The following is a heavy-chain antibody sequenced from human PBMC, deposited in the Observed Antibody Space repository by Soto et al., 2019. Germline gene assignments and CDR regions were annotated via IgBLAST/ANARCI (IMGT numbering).Heavy chain of an antibody. Sequence: SETLSLTCSVSGDSISSSYWSWIRQPPGKGLEWIAYIDYSGSTHPNPSLKGRVTMSLDTSKNQFSLKLTSVTASDTAVYFCARHSGSFDFDSWGQGTLVTVSS. CDR2: IDYSGST. D-gene: IGHD1-26*01. CDR1: GDSISSSY. J-gene: IGHJ4*02. V-gene: IGHV4-59*01. CDR3: ARHSGSFDFDS.